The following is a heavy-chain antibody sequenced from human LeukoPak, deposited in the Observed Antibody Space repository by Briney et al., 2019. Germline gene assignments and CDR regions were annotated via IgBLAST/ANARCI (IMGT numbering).Heavy chain of an antibody. CDR1: GGSFSGYY. V-gene: IGHV4-34*01. J-gene: IGHJ4*02. CDR3: ARQYSSSWYRFGFDY. D-gene: IGHD6-13*01. CDR2: INHSGST. Sequence: PSETLSLTCAVYGGSFSGYYWSWIRQPPGKGLEWIGEINHSGSTNYNPSLKSRVTISVDTSKNQFSLKLSSVTAADTAVYYCARQYSSSWYRFGFDYWGQGTLVTVSS.